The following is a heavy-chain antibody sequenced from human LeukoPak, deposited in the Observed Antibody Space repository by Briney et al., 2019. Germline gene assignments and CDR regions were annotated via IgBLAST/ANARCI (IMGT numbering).Heavy chain of an antibody. CDR2: INTDGSST. Sequence: PGGSLRLSCAASGFTFSNYWMHWVRQAPGKGLVWVSSINTDGSSTTYADSVKGRFTISRDNAKNTLYLQMNSLSAEDTAVYYCARGYSSSYRIDYWGQGTLVTVSS. CDR1: GFTFSNYW. V-gene: IGHV3-74*01. CDR3: ARGYSSSYRIDY. J-gene: IGHJ4*02. D-gene: IGHD6-6*01.